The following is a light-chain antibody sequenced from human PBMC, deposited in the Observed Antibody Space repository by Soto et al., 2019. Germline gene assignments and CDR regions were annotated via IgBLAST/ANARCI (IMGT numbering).Light chain of an antibody. Sequence: VMTQSPATLSVSTGERATLSCRASQSVSSNLAWYQQKPGQAPRLLIYGASSRATDIPGRFSGSGSGTEFTLTISSLQSEDFAVYYCQQYDTWPITFGQGTRLEIK. J-gene: IGKJ5*01. CDR1: QSVSSN. CDR3: QQYDTWPIT. V-gene: IGKV3-15*01. CDR2: GAS.